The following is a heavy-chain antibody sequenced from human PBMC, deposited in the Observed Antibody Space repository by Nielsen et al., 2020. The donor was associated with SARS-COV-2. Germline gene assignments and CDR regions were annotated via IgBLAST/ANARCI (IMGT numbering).Heavy chain of an antibody. CDR3: AGTTSFGDYDY. CDR1: GFTFSSYA. V-gene: IGHV3-53*01. J-gene: IGHJ4*02. Sequence: GESLKISCAASGFTFSSYAMSWVRQAPGKGLEWVSVIYSGGSTYYADSVKGRFTISRDNSKNTLYLQMNSLRAEDTAVYYCAGTTSFGDYDYWGQGTLVTVSS. CDR2: IYSGGST. D-gene: IGHD4-17*01.